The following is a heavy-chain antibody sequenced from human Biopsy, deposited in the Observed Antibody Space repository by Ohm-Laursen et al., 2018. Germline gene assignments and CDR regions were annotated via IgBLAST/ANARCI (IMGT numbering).Heavy chain of an antibody. D-gene: IGHD6-19*01. J-gene: IGHJ3*02. Sequence: SLRLSCAAFGFTFDDYAMHWVRQAPAKGLEWVSGISWNSDTIGYADFVKGRFTISRDNAKNSLYLQMNSLRAEDTALYYCAKDRRAVAGYDAFDIWGQGTMVTVSS. CDR3: AKDRRAVAGYDAFDI. CDR2: ISWNSDTI. V-gene: IGHV3-9*01. CDR1: GFTFDDYA.